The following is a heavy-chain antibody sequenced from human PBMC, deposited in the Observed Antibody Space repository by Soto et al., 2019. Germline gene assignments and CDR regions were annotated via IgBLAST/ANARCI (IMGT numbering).Heavy chain of an antibody. CDR3: ARRQVAGAFDM. CDR2: IYQSGST. D-gene: IGHD6-19*01. Sequence: QVQLQESGPGLVKPSGTLSLTCAVSGGSISGSNWWSWVRQPPGKGLEWIGEIYQSGSTNYNASLKSRVTISVDQTKSQFSLNLSSVTAADTAVYYCARRQVAGAFDMWGQGTRVTVSS. V-gene: IGHV4-4*02. J-gene: IGHJ3*02. CDR1: GGSISGSNW.